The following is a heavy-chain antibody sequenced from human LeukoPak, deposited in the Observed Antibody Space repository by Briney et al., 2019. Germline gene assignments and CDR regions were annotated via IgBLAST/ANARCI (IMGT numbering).Heavy chain of an antibody. CDR2: ISSSGSTI. Sequence: GGSLRLSCAASGFTFSDYYMSWIRQAPGKGLEWVSYISSSGSTIYCADSVKGRFTISRDNAKNSLYLQMNSLRAEDTAVYYCARVRRIVVPAAIRYQNWFDPWGQGTLVTVSS. CDR3: ARVRRIVVPAAIRYQNWFDP. V-gene: IGHV3-11*04. J-gene: IGHJ5*02. D-gene: IGHD2-2*02. CDR1: GFTFSDYY.